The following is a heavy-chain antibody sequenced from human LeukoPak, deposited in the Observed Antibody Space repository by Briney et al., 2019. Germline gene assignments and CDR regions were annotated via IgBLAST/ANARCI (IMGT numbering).Heavy chain of an antibody. D-gene: IGHD4-17*01. CDR2: INAGNGNT. V-gene: IGHV1-3*01. Sequence: ASVKVSCKASGGTFSSYAISWVRQAPGQGLEWMGGINAGNGNTKYSQKFQGRVTITRDTSASTAYMELSSLRSEDTAVYYCLSPTVTTTWGQGTLVTVSS. CDR1: GGTFSSYA. CDR3: LSPTVTTT. J-gene: IGHJ5*02.